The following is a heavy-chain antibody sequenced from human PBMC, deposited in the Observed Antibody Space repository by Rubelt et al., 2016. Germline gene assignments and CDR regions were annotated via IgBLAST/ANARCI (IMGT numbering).Heavy chain of an antibody. D-gene: IGHD6-6*01. Sequence: EVQLVQSGAEVKKPGESLKISCTGSGYSFTSYWFGWVRQMPGKGLEGMGIIYPGDPVTRYRPSFQGQVTTSADKSVSPAYLQWSSLKASDTAMYYCARRSSSSHDAFDIWGQGTMVTVSS. V-gene: IGHV5-51*01. J-gene: IGHJ3*02. CDR2: IYPGDPVT. CDR3: ARRSSSSHDAFDI. CDR1: GYSFTSYW.